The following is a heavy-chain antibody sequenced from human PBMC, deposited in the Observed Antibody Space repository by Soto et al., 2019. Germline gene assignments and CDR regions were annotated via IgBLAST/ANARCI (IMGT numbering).Heavy chain of an antibody. CDR3: ARSGHTFVGAV. J-gene: IGHJ4*02. D-gene: IGHD1-26*01. CDR1: GASMSDYH. Sequence: PSETLSLTCTVYGASMSDYHGSWIRQAPGKGLEHIGYLHSSGFAEYNPSLSSRVTIPLDTSRNQFSLKLRFVTAADTAIYYCARSGHTFVGAVWGQGVLVTVSS. V-gene: IGHV4-59*01. CDR2: LHSSGFA.